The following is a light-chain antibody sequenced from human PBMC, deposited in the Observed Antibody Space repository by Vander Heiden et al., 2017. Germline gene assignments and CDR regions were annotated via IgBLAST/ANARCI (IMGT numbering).Light chain of an antibody. CDR2: AAS. CDR3: QQRDSTPHT. Sequence: DIQMTQSPSSLSASVGDRVTITCRASQSISSYLNWYQQKPGKAPKLLIYAASSLQSGVPSTFSGSGSATDFTLTIISLQPADFATSYCQQRDSTPHTFGQGTKVEIK. CDR1: QSISSY. V-gene: IGKV1-39*01. J-gene: IGKJ2*01.